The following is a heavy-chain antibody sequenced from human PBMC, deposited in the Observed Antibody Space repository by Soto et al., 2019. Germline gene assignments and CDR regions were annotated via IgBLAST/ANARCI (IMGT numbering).Heavy chain of an antibody. CDR3: AKDLRKVTAVCDI. V-gene: IGHV3-23*01. J-gene: IGHJ3*02. CDR1: GFTFSSYA. D-gene: IGHD5-18*01. CDR2: VNDRGTHT. Sequence: EMQLLESGGGLVQPGGSLRLSWAASGFTFSSYAMNWVRQAPGKGLEWVSIVNDRGTHTYYADSVKGRFTISRDNSKDTVYLEVNSLRDDDTAVYFCAKDLRKVTAVCDIWGQGTKVIVSS.